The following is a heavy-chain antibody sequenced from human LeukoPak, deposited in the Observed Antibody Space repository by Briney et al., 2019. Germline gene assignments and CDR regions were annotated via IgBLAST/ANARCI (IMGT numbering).Heavy chain of an antibody. Sequence: PGGSLRLSCAASAFTFRNYAMHWVRQAPGKGLEWVAVISHDERNIYYADSVKGRFTIFRDNYKNTLYLQMNSLRAEDTAVYYCAKDRTGLLVVPAALDYWGQGTLVTVSS. CDR2: ISHDERNI. V-gene: IGHV3-30*18. CDR1: AFTFRNYA. CDR3: AKDRTGLLVVPAALDY. D-gene: IGHD2-2*01. J-gene: IGHJ4*02.